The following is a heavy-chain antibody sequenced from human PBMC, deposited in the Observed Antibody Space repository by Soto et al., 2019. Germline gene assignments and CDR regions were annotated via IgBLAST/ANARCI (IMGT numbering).Heavy chain of an antibody. CDR2: ISYDGSNK. CDR3: AREMTRYSRGGSPDY. J-gene: IGHJ4*02. CDR1: GFTFSSYA. D-gene: IGHD6-19*01. Sequence: QVQLVESGGGVVQPGRSLRLSCAASGFTFSSYAMHWVRQAPGKGLEWVAVISYDGSNKYYADSVKGRFTISRDNAKNTRDLQMNSLRAEDTAVYYCAREMTRYSRGGSPDYWGQGTLVTVSS. V-gene: IGHV3-30-3*01.